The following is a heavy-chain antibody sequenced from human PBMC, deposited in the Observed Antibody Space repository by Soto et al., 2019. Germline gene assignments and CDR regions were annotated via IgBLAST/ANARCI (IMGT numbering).Heavy chain of an antibody. CDR1: GFTFTSYA. CDR3: AKPNLNCSSTSCYDY. Sequence: GGSLRLSCAASGFTFTSYALSWVRQSPGRGLEWVSAITGSGGNTYYADSVKGRFTISRDNSKNTLYLQMGSLRAEDTAVYYCAKPNLNCSSTSCYDYWGQGTLVTVSS. CDR2: ITGSGGNT. V-gene: IGHV3-23*01. J-gene: IGHJ4*02. D-gene: IGHD2-2*01.